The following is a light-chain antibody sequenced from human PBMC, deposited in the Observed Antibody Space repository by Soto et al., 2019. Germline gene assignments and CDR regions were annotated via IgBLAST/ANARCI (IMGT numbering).Light chain of an antibody. V-gene: IGLV1-44*01. CDR3: AAWDGSLNNVL. CDR2: GDN. CDR1: GSSIGTNT. Sequence: QSVLTQPPSASGTPGQRVTISCSGSGSSIGTNTVNWYRQLPGTAPKLLIYGDNQRPSWVPDRFSGSKSGTSASLAIGGLQSEDEAEYYCAAWDGSLNNVLFGGGTKLTVL. J-gene: IGLJ2*01.